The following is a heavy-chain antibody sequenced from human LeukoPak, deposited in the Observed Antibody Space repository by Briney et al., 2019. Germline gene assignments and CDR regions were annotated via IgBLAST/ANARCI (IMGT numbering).Heavy chain of an antibody. Sequence: SETLSLTCAVYGGSFSGYYWSWIRQPPGKGLEWIGEINHSGSTNYNPSLKSRVSISVDTSKNQFSLKLSSVTAADTAVYYCARGLHDIVVVVAATAFVFDYWGQGTLVTVSS. D-gene: IGHD2-15*01. V-gene: IGHV4-34*01. CDR2: INHSGST. CDR1: GGSFSGYY. J-gene: IGHJ4*02. CDR3: ARGLHDIVVVVAATAFVFDY.